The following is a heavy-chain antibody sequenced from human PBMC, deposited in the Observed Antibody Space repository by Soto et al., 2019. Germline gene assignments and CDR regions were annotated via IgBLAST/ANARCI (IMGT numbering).Heavy chain of an antibody. V-gene: IGHV1-2*04. CDR3: ARALVVAATRYYYGMDV. J-gene: IGHJ6*02. D-gene: IGHD2-15*01. CDR1: GYTFTGYY. Sequence: GASVKVSCKASGYTFTGYYMHWVRQAPGQGLEWMGWINPNSGGTNYAQKFQGWVTMTRDTSISTAYMELSRLRSDDTAVYYCARALVVAATRYYYGMDVWGQGTTVTVS. CDR2: INPNSGGT.